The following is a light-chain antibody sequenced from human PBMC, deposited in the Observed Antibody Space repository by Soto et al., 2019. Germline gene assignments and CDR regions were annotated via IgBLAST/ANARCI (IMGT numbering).Light chain of an antibody. CDR1: SSDGGGYNY. CDR3: SSYTSSSTLVV. V-gene: IGLV2-14*01. CDR2: DVS. Sequence: QSALTQPASVSGSPGQSITISCTGTSSDGGGYNYVSWYQQHPGKAPTLMIYDVSNRPSGVSNRFSGSKSGNTASLTISGLQAEDEADYYCSSYTSSSTLVVFGGGTKLTVL. J-gene: IGLJ2*01.